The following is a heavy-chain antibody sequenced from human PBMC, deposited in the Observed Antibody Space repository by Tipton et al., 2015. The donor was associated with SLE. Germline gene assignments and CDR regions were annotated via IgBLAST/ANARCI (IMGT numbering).Heavy chain of an antibody. CDR1: GYTFSKFA. V-gene: IGHV1-18*01. Sequence: QVQLVQSGGEVKKPGASVKVSCKASGYTFSKFAISWVRQAPGQGLEWMGWISAYNGNTNYAQRLQGRVTMTTDTSTSTAYMELRSLRSDDTAVYYCARGSPRWGGSYLDYWGQGTLVTVSS. D-gene: IGHD1-26*01. CDR2: ISAYNGNT. J-gene: IGHJ4*02. CDR3: ARGSPRWGGSYLDY.